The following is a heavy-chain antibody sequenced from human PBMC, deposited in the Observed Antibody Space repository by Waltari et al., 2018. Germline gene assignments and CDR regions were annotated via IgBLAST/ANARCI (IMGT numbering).Heavy chain of an antibody. Sequence: QLQLQESGPRLVKPSETLSLTCTVSGDSISSGIYYWGWIRQPPGGGLEWVGTIYYSGNTYYNPSLKSRVTISVDTSKNQFSLNVRSVTAADTAVYYCARAWKGQLLFYWFDPWGQGTLVTVSS. V-gene: IGHV4-39*07. CDR3: ARAWKGQLLFYWFDP. CDR1: GDSISSGIYY. D-gene: IGHD2-21*02. CDR2: IYYSGNT. J-gene: IGHJ5*02.